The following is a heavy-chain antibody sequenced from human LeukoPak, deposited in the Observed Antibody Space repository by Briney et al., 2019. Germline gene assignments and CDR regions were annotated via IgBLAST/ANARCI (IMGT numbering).Heavy chain of an antibody. D-gene: IGHD1-1*01. CDR2: VKSKNDGGTT. CDR1: GFTFSTTW. V-gene: IGHV3-15*01. J-gene: IGHJ4*02. Sequence: GSLRLSCAASGFTFSTTWMTWVRQAPGKGLEWVGRVKSKNDGGTTDFAAPVKGRFTISRDDSKDTVYLQMNSLKTEDTAVYYCTTVSATGTPFLWGQGTLVTVSS. CDR3: TTVSATGTPFL.